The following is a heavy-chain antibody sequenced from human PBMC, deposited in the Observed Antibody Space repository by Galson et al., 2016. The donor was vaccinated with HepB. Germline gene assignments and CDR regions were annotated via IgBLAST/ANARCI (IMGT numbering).Heavy chain of an antibody. Sequence: EPLSLTCFVSGASVTTSSYYWVWIRQAPGRGLEWIGSICYSGITHYNPSLRRRATIYLDKSENQFSLELRSVTAADTAVYFCASSRGWYLDYYYYYGMDVWGQGTAVTVSS. J-gene: IGHJ6*02. CDR3: ASSRGWYLDYYYYYGMDV. CDR1: GASVTTSSYY. CDR2: ICYSGIT. D-gene: IGHD6-19*01. V-gene: IGHV4-39*01.